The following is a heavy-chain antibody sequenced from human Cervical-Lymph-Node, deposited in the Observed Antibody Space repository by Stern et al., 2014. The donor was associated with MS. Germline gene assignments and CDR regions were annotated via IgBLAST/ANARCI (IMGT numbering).Heavy chain of an antibody. D-gene: IGHD3-10*01. CDR1: GG. CDR2: VIPFVGTS. J-gene: IGHJ5*02. CDR3: ARGSGDNWFGP. V-gene: IGHV1-69*06. Sequence: QVQLGQSGAEVKKPGSSVKVSCKSSGGISWVRQAPGHGLEWKGGVIPFVGTSNYAQKFQGRVIIAADTSTNTTYLHLSRLTSADTAVYYCARGSGDNWFGPWGQGTLVTVSS.